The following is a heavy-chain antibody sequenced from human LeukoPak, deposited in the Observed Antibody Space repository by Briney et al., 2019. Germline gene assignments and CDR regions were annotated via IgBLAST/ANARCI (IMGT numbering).Heavy chain of an antibody. J-gene: IGHJ4*02. CDR2: IIPIFGTA. CDR3: ARGRITMIRCFDY. D-gene: IGHD3-22*01. Sequence: SVKVSCKASGGTFSSYAISWVRQAPGQGLEWMGGIIPIFGTANYAQKFQGRVSITADESTSTAYMELSSLRSEDTAVYYCARGRITMIRCFDYWGQGTLVTVSS. CDR1: GGTFSSYA. V-gene: IGHV1-69*01.